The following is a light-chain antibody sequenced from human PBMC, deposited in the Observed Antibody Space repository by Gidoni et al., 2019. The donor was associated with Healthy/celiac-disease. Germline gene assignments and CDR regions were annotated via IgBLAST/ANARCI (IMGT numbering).Light chain of an antibody. CDR3: QQYNSYRWT. Sequence: DIHITQSPSTLSASVGDRVTITCRASQSIRSWLDWYQQKPGKAPKLLIYKASSLESGVPSRFSGSGSGTEFTLTISSLQPDDFATYYCQQYNSYRWTFGQGTKVEIK. J-gene: IGKJ1*01. CDR1: QSIRSW. CDR2: KAS. V-gene: IGKV1-5*03.